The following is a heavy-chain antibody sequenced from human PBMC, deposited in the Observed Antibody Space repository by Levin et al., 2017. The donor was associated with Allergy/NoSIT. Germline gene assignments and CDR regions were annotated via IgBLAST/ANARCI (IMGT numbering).Heavy chain of an antibody. Sequence: ASVKVSCKASGGTFSSYAISWVRQAPGQGLEWMGGIIPIFGTANYAQKFQGRVTITADESTSTAYMELSSLRSEDTAVYYCARVRPAAGRYYFDYWGQGTLVTVSS. CDR3: ARVRPAAGRYYFDY. V-gene: IGHV1-69*13. CDR2: IIPIFGTA. CDR1: GGTFSSYA. J-gene: IGHJ4*02. D-gene: IGHD6-13*01.